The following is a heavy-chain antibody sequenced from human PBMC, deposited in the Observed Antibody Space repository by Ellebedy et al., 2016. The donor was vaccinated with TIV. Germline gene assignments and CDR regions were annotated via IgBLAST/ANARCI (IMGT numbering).Heavy chain of an antibody. J-gene: IGHJ4*02. CDR3: ATQSGTTVITPGY. V-gene: IGHV3-33*01. D-gene: IGHD4-23*01. Sequence: PGGSLRLSCAASGFTFSSYGMHWVRQAPGKGLEWVAVIWFDGSKKYYADFLKGRFIISRDNSKETVYLQMNSLSVEDTAVYYCATQSGTTVITPGYWGQGTLVTVSS. CDR2: IWFDGSKK. CDR1: GFTFSSYG.